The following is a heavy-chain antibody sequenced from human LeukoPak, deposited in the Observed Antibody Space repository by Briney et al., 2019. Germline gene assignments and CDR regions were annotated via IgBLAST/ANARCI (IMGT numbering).Heavy chain of an antibody. CDR3: ARSVAGYSYDY. CDR2: IYSSRNT. Sequence: SETLSLTCTVPGGSISTSSYYWGWIRQPPGKGLEWIGTIYSSRNTYYNPSLKSLVTISVDTSKNQFSLNLSSVAAADTALYYCARSVAGYSYDYWGQGTLVTVSS. V-gene: IGHV4-39*01. D-gene: IGHD5-18*01. J-gene: IGHJ4*02. CDR1: GGSISTSSYY.